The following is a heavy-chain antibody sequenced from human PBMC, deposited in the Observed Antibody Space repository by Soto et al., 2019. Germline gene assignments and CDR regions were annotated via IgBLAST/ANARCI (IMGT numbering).Heavy chain of an antibody. CDR3: ARVSRLVVVPAAAPTSPSFGLDV. Sequence: PSETLSLTCTVSGDSISNYFWSWIRKPAGKGLEYIGRMYITGSTDYNPSLKRRVTMSFDTARNQFSLKMTTVTAADTAVYYCARVSRLVVVPAAAPTSPSFGLDVWGQGTSVTVSS. V-gene: IGHV4-4*07. CDR2: MYITGST. D-gene: IGHD2-2*01. CDR1: GDSISNYF. J-gene: IGHJ6*02.